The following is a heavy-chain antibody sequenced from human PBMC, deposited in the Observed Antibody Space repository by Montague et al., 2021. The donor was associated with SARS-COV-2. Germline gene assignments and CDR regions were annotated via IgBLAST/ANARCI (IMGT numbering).Heavy chain of an antibody. V-gene: IGHV4-39*01. CDR3: ARPGSGYSYGSGAFDY. CDR2: IYYTENT. D-gene: IGHD5-18*01. CDR1: GGSISNSIYY. Sequence: SETLSPTCTVSGGSISNSIYYWDWIRQPPGKGLEWIGSIYYTENTYYNPSLKSRVTISIDTSKNQFSLKLSSVTAADTAVYYCARPGSGYSYGSGAFDYWGQGTLVTVPS. J-gene: IGHJ4*02.